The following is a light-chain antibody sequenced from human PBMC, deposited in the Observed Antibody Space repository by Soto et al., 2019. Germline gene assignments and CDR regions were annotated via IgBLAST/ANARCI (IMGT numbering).Light chain of an antibody. J-gene: IGLJ1*01. Sequence: QSALTRPASVSGSPGQSITISCAGTRSDNGASNSVSWYQHLPGRSPTLIIYEATNRPSGVSERFSGSKAGDTASLTISGLQADDEAEYFCISYKTDDTFVFGSGTKVTVL. CDR1: RSDNGASNS. V-gene: IGLV2-14*01. CDR2: EAT. CDR3: ISYKTDDTFV.